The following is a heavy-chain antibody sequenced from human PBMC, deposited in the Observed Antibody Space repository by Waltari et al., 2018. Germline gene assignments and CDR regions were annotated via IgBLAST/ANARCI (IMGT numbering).Heavy chain of an antibody. CDR3: ARHNDDYYNYYMDV. V-gene: IGHV4-4*07. CDR2: IYASGRT. Sequence: QVQLQESGPGLVQPSETLSLTCTVSGGSISNYYWSWIRQSAGKGLEWIGRIYASGRTNYNPSLKSRVTMPVDTSKNQFSLKLSSVTAADTAVYYCARHNDDYYNYYMDVWGKGTTVTISS. D-gene: IGHD1-1*01. CDR1: GGSISNYY. J-gene: IGHJ6*03.